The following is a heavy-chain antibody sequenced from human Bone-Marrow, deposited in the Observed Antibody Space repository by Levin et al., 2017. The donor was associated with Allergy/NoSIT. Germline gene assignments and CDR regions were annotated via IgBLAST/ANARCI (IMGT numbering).Heavy chain of an antibody. J-gene: IGHJ4*02. D-gene: IGHD3-10*01. CDR1: GGSFSGYY. V-gene: IGHV4-34*01. CDR2: INHSGST. Sequence: SETLSLTCAVYGGSFSGYYWSWIRQPPGKGLEWIGEINHSGSTNYNPSLKSRVTISVDTSKNQFSLKLSSVTAADTAVYYCARGQGALPEVNYGSGSYVEFDYWGQGTLVTVSS. CDR3: ARGQGALPEVNYGSGSYVEFDY.